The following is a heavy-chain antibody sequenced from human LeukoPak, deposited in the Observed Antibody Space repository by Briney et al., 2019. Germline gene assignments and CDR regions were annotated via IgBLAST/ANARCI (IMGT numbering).Heavy chain of an antibody. V-gene: IGHV5-51*01. CDR3: ARPPDCSSTSCYRDWYFDL. CDR2: IYPGDSDT. J-gene: IGHJ2*01. CDR1: GYSFTSYW. Sequence: GESLKISCKGSGYSFTSYWIGWVRQMPGKGLEWMGIIYPGDSDTRYSPSFQGQVTISADKSISTAYLQWSSLKASDTAMYYCARPPDCSSTSCYRDWYFDLWGRGTLVTVSS. D-gene: IGHD2-2*01.